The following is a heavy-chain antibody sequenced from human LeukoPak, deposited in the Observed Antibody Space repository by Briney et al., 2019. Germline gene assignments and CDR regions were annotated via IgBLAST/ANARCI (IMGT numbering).Heavy chain of an antibody. V-gene: IGHV3-48*03. CDR3: ANSPFWSGYSPRDY. Sequence: PGGSLRLSCAASGFTFSSYEMNWVRQAPGKGLEWVSYISSSGSTIYYADSVKGRFTISRVNAKNSLYLQMNSLRAEDTAVYYCANSPFWSGYSPRDYWGQGTLVTVSS. CDR1: GFTFSSYE. J-gene: IGHJ4*02. CDR2: ISSSGSTI. D-gene: IGHD3-3*01.